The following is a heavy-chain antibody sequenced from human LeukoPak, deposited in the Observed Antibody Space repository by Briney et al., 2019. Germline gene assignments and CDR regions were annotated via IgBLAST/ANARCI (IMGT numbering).Heavy chain of an antibody. J-gene: IGHJ4*02. V-gene: IGHV3-66*02. CDR3: ARDPLVGGY. CDR2: IYSGGST. D-gene: IGHD3-9*01. CDR1: GFTVSSKY. Sequence: PGGSLRLSCAASGFTVSSKYLSWVRQAPGKGLEWVSLIYSGGSTYYVDSVKGRFTISRDSSKNTLYLQMSSLRAEDTAVYYCARDPLVGGYWGQGTLDTVSS.